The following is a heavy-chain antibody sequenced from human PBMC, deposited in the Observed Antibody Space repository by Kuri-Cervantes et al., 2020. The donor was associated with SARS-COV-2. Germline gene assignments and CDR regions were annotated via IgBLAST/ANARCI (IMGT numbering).Heavy chain of an antibody. V-gene: IGHV1-18*01. CDR3: ARSGSAPYYYYGMDV. D-gene: IGHD3-10*01. Sequence: ASVKVSCKASGYTFINFDLNWVRQAPGQGLEWMGRISAYNGNTNYAQKFQGRVTMTTDTSTSTAYMDLRSLRSDDTAAYYCARSGSAPYYYYGMDVWGQGTTVTVSS. CDR2: ISAYNGNT. CDR1: GYTFINFD. J-gene: IGHJ6*02.